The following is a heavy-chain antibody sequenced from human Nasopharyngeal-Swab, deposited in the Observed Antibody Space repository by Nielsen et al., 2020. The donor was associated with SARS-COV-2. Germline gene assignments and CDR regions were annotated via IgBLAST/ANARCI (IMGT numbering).Heavy chain of an antibody. CDR1: GYTFTGNF. J-gene: IGHJ3*02. CDR2: INPNSGGT. CDR3: ARDLSNTGDALDI. Sequence: SVKVSCKASGYTFTGNFMHWVRQAPGQGLEWMGRINPNSGGTKFAQKFQGRVTLTRDTSISTAYMELSRLRSDDTAVYYCARDLSNTGDALDIWGQGTLVTVSS. V-gene: IGHV1-2*06. D-gene: IGHD1/OR15-1a*01.